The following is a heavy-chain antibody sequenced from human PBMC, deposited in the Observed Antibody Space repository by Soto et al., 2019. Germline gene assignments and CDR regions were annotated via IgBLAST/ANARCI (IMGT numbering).Heavy chain of an antibody. CDR3: ARAVGYSSSWHPWWFDP. CDR1: GGSISSGDYY. J-gene: IGHJ5*02. D-gene: IGHD6-13*01. V-gene: IGHV4-30-4*01. CDR2: IYYSGST. Sequence: ASETLSLTWTVSGGSISSGDYYWSWIRQPPGKGLEWIGYIYYSGSTYYNPSLKSRVTISVDTSKNQFSLKLSSVTAADTAVYYCARAVGYSSSWHPWWFDPWGQGTLVTVSS.